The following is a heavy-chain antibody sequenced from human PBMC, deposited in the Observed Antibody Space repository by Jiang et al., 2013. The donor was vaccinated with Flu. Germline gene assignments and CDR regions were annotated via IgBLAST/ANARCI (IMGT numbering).Heavy chain of an antibody. V-gene: IGHV7-4-1*02. Sequence: GWINTNTGNPTYAQGFTGRFVFSLDTSVSTAYLQISSLKAEDTAVYYCARGEGQQLADYYYYGMDVWGQGTTVTVSS. CDR3: ARGEGQQLADYYYYGMDV. J-gene: IGHJ6*02. CDR2: INTNTGNP. D-gene: IGHD6-13*01.